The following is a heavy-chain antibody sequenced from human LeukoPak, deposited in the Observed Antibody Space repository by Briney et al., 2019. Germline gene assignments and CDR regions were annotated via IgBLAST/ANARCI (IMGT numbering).Heavy chain of an antibody. D-gene: IGHD2-8*01. CDR3: AREWGDGVGRLRY. CDR2: IIPIFGTA. CDR1: GYTLTELS. V-gene: IGHV1-69*13. J-gene: IGHJ4*02. Sequence: ASVKVSCKVSGYTLTELSMHWVRQAPGKGLEWMGGIIPIFGTANYAQKFQGRVTITADESTSTAYMELSSLRSEDTAVYYCAREWGDGVGRLRYWGQGTLVTVSS.